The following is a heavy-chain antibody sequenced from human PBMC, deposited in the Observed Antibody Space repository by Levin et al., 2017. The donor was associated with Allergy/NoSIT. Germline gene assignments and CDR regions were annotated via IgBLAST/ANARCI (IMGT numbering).Heavy chain of an antibody. Sequence: GGSLRLSCAASGFTFSSYAMSWVRQAPGKGLEWVSAISGSGGSTYYADSVKGRFTISRDNSKNTLYLQMNSLRAEDTAVYYCAKDPGAAMAYYYYGMDVWGQGTTVTVSS. CDR3: AKDPGAAMAYYYYGMDV. J-gene: IGHJ6*02. D-gene: IGHD5-18*01. CDR2: ISGSGGST. V-gene: IGHV3-23*01. CDR1: GFTFSSYA.